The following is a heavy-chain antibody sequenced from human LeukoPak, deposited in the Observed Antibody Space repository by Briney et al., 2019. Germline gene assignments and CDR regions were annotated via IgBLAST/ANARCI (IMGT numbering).Heavy chain of an antibody. Sequence: SQTLSLTCTVSGGSISSGGYHWSWIRQHPGKGLEWIGYIYYSGSTYYNPSLKSRVTISVDTSKNQFSLKLSSVTAADTAVYYCAGRDGYNYSDYWGQGTLVTVSS. CDR2: IYYSGST. CDR3: AGRDGYNYSDY. J-gene: IGHJ4*02. D-gene: IGHD5-24*01. V-gene: IGHV4-31*03. CDR1: GGSISSGGYH.